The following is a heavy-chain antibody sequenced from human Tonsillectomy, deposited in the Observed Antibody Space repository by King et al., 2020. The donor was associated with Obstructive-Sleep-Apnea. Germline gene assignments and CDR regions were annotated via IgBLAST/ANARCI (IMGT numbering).Heavy chain of an antibody. CDR3: ARGVGYSSGWPFDY. J-gene: IGHJ4*02. V-gene: IGHV3-53*04. CDR1: GFTVSSNY. CDR2: IYSGGST. D-gene: IGHD6-19*01. Sequence: VQLVESGGGLVQPGGSLRLSCAASGFTVSSNYMSWVRQAPGKGLEWVSVIYSGGSTYYADSVKGRFTISRHNSKNTLYLQMNNLRAEDTAVYYCARGVGYSSGWPFDYWGQGTLVTVSS.